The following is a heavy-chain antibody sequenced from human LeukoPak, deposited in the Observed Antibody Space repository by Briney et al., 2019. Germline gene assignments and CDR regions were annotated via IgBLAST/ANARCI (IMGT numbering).Heavy chain of an antibody. CDR1: GFTFSDYY. Sequence: GGSLRLSCAASGFTFSDYYMSWIRQAPGKGLEWISYISTSSSYTNYADFVKGRFTISRDNAKSSLYLQMNSLRAEDTAAYYCARVSSYGSTHPDYWGQGTLVTVSS. V-gene: IGHV3-11*06. D-gene: IGHD5-18*01. CDR3: ARVSSYGSTHPDY. CDR2: ISTSSSYT. J-gene: IGHJ4*02.